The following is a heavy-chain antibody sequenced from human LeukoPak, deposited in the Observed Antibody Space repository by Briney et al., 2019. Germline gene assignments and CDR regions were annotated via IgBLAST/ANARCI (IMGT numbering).Heavy chain of an antibody. D-gene: IGHD6-19*01. Sequence: GGSLRLSCAASGFTFSSYSMNWVRQAPGKGLEWVSYISSSSSTIYYADSVKGRFTISRDNAKNSLYLQMNSLRAEDTAVYYCARILSSGWGELGYWGQGTLVTVSS. CDR3: ARILSSGWGELGY. CDR1: GFTFSSYS. CDR2: ISSSSSTI. J-gene: IGHJ4*02. V-gene: IGHV3-48*01.